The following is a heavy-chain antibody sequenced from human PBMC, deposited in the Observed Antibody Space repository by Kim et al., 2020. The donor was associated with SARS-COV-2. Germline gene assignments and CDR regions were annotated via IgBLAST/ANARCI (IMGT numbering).Heavy chain of an antibody. J-gene: IGHJ3*02. CDR2: IIPIFGTA. V-gene: IGHV1-69*13. Sequence: SVKVSCKASGGTFSSYAISWVRQAPGQGLEWMGGIIPIFGTANYAQKFQGRVTITADESTSTAYMELSSLRSEDTAVYYCAREEGPGITMIENAFDIWGQGTMVTVSS. CDR3: AREEGPGITMIENAFDI. CDR1: GGTFSSYA. D-gene: IGHD3-22*01.